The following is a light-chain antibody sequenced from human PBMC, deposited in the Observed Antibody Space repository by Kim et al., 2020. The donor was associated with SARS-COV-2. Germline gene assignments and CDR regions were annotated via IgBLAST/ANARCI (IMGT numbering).Light chain of an antibody. CDR2: DAS. CDR1: QSVGND. CDR3: QQRYNWPPLT. Sequence: SPGERSTLSCRTSQSVGNDLAWYQLKPGQAPRLLIYDASSRATGIPARFSGSGSGTDFTLTISSLEPEDFAVYYCQQRYNWPPLTFGGGTKVDIK. V-gene: IGKV3-11*01. J-gene: IGKJ4*01.